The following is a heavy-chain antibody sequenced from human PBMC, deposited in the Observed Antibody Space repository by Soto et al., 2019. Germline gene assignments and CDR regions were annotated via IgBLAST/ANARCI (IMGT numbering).Heavy chain of an antibody. CDR2: ISGSGGST. CDR1: GFTFSSYA. CDR3: AKTAVGAVAGDAFDI. Sequence: GGSLRLSCAASGFTFSSYAMIWVRQAPGTWLEGVSAISGSGGSTYYADSVKGRFTISRDNSKNTLYLQMNSLRAEDTAVYYCAKTAVGAVAGDAFDIWGQGTMVTVSS. J-gene: IGHJ3*02. V-gene: IGHV3-23*01. D-gene: IGHD6-19*01.